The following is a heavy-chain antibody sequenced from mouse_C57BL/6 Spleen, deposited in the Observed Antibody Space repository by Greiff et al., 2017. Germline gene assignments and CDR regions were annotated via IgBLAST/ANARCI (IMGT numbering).Heavy chain of an antibody. CDR2: IDPNSGGT. V-gene: IGHV1-72*01. J-gene: IGHJ2*01. CDR3: ARVGGDGYYVFYYFDY. D-gene: IGHD2-3*01. Sequence: QVQLQQPGAELVKPGASVKLSCKASGYTFTSYWMHWVKQRPGRGLEWIGRIDPNSGGTKYNEKFKSKATLTVDKPSSTAYMQLSSLTSEDSAVYYCARVGGDGYYVFYYFDYWGQGTTLTVSS. CDR1: GYTFTSYW.